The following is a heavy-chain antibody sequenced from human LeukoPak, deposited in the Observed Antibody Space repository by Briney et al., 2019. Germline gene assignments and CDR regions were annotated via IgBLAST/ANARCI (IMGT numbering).Heavy chain of an antibody. D-gene: IGHD6-13*01. J-gene: IGHJ3*02. CDR3: ARVGSSWYGNM. Sequence: GGSLRLSCAASGFTVSSNYMSWVRQAPGKGLEWVSVIYSGGSTYYADSVKGRFTISRDNSKNTLYLQMNSLRAEDTAVYYCARVGSSWYGNMWGQGTMVSVSS. CDR1: GFTVSSNY. CDR2: IYSGGST. V-gene: IGHV3-53*01.